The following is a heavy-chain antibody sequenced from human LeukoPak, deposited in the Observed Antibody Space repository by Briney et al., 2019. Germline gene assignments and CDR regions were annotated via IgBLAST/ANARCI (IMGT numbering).Heavy chain of an antibody. J-gene: IGHJ6*02. CDR1: GFTFSSSG. V-gene: IGHV3-30*18. CDR2: VSYDGRNK. Sequence: PGGALRLSCAASGFTFSSSGMHWVRQAPGKGLGWVAVVSYDGRNKYYADSVKGRFTISRDNSKNTLYMQMNSLRAEDTAVYYCAKDYGYYSSYYYGMDVWGQGTTVTVSS. CDR3: AKDYGYYSSYYYGMDV. D-gene: IGHD4-11*01.